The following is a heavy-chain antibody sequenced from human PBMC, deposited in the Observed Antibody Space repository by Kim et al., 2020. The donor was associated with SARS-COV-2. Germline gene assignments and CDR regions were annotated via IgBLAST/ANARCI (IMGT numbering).Heavy chain of an antibody. V-gene: IGHV3-11*06. CDR3: ARDRAVVVVAAIDY. J-gene: IGHJ4*02. Sequence: SVKSRFHISRDKAKNSLSLQTNSRRGEDTAVYYCARDRAVVVVAAIDYWGQGTLVTVSS. D-gene: IGHD2-15*01.